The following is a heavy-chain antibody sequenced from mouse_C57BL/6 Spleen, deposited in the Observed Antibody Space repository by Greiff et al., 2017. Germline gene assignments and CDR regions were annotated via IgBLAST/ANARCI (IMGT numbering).Heavy chain of an antibody. V-gene: IGHV1-15*01. Sequence: QVQLKQSGAELVRPGASVTLSCKASGYTFTDYEMHWVKQTPVHGLEWIGAIDPETGGTAYNQKFKGKAILTADKSSSTAYMELRSLTSEGSAVYYCTRWGRPHYFDYWGQGTTLTVSS. CDR2: IDPETGGT. CDR3: TRWGRPHYFDY. D-gene: IGHD6-1*01. J-gene: IGHJ2*01. CDR1: GYTFTDYE.